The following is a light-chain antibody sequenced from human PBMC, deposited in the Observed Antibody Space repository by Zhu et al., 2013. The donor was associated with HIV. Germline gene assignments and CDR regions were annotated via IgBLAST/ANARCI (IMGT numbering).Light chain of an antibody. CDR1: SSNIGTGYD. CDR3: GAWDKSLLTVSFI. Sequence: QSVLTQPPSVSGAPGQRVTISCTGSSSNIGTGYDVHWYQQLPGTAPKLLIYDNNKRPSGIPDRFSGSTSSTSATLGIAGLQTGDEADYYCGAWDKSLLTVSFIFGSGTRVTVL. V-gene: IGLV1-51*01. CDR2: DNN. J-gene: IGLJ1*01.